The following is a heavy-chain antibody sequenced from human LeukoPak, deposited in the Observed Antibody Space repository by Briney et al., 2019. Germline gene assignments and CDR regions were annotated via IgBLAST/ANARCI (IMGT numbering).Heavy chain of an antibody. J-gene: IGHJ4*02. Sequence: GGSLKLACVGSGFTFAKYAMTWVREAPGKGLEWVSVISGSGNVTYYAESVKGRFTISRDNSKRTLYLQMDSLRADDTAIYYCAKDRAGANWGQGTLVLVSS. CDR2: ISGSGNVT. CDR1: GFTFAKYA. CDR3: AKDRAGAN. V-gene: IGHV3-23*01.